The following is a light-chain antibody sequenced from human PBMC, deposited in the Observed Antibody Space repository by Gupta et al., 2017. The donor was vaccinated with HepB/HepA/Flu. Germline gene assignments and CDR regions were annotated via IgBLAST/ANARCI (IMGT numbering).Light chain of an antibody. CDR3: SSYTSSSTPCV. CDR1: SRDVGGYNY. CDR2: DVS. J-gene: IGLJ2*01. V-gene: IGLV2-14*03. Sequence: QHALTQPAPVSGPPGQSLTISCPGTSRDVGGYNYVSWYKQHPGKAPKLMIYDVSNRPAGVSNRFSGSKSGNTASLTIAGLQAEDGADYYCSSYTSSSTPCVFGGGTKLTVL.